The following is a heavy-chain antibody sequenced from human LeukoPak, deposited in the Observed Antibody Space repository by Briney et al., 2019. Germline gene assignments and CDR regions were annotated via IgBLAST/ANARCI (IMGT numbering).Heavy chain of an antibody. CDR3: ARGGYYYDSSGYPFDY. Sequence: SETLSLTCTVSGGSISSYYWSWIRQPAGKGLEWIGRIYTSGSTNYNPSIKSRVTISVDKSKYQFSLKLSSVTAADTAVYYCARGGYYYDSSGYPFDYWGQGTLVTVSS. CDR2: IYTSGST. J-gene: IGHJ4*02. D-gene: IGHD3-22*01. CDR1: GGSISSYY. V-gene: IGHV4-4*07.